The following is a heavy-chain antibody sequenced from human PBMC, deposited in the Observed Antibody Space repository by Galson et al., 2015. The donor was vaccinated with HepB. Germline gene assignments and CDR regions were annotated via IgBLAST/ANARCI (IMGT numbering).Heavy chain of an antibody. CDR1: GGSISSYY. V-gene: IGHV4-59*01. J-gene: IGHJ3*02. CDR2: IYYSGST. D-gene: IGHD5-12*01. CDR3: ARAWHSGYEEGAFDI. Sequence: SEPLSLTCTVSGGSISSYYWSWIRQPPGKGLEWIGYIYYSGSTNYNPSLKSRVTISVDTSKNQFSLKLSSVTAADTAVYYCARAWHSGYEEGAFDIWGQGTMVTVSS.